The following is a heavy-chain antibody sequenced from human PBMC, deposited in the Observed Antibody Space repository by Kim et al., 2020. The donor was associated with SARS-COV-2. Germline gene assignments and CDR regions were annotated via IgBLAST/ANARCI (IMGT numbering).Heavy chain of an antibody. J-gene: IGHJ3*02. V-gene: IGHV3-30*18. CDR1: GFTFSSYG. Sequence: GGSLRLSCAASGFTFSSYGMHWVRQAPGKGLEWVAVISYDGSNKYYADSVKGRFTISRDNSKNTLYLQMNSLRAEDTAVYYCAKELAAIRYFDWLSTNDAFDIWGQGTMVTVSS. CDR3: AKELAAIRYFDWLSTNDAFDI. CDR2: ISYDGSNK. D-gene: IGHD3-9*01.